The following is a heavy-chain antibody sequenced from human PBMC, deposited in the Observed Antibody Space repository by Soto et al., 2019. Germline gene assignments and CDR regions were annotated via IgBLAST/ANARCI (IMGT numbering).Heavy chain of an antibody. CDR1: GFSLTANRMC. Sequence: SGPTLVNPTQTLTLTCAFAGFSLTANRMCVNWIRQPPGKALEWLALINWNDDKYYNTSLKTRLTISKDTSKNQVVLTMTNMDPLDTATYYCARTYTYHTNAFDPWGQGTLVTVSS. D-gene: IGHD5-18*01. J-gene: IGHJ5*02. V-gene: IGHV2-70*12. CDR2: INWNDDK. CDR3: ARTYTYHTNAFDP.